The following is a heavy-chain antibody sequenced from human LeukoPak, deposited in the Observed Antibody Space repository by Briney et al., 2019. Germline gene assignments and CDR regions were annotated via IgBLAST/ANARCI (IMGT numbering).Heavy chain of an antibody. Sequence: ASVKVSCKASGYTFTNYAMNWVRQAPGQGLEWMGWINIDTGNPTYAQGFTGRFVFSLDTSVSTAYLQISSLKAEVTAVYYCVRGNYYVDYWGQGTLVTVSS. CDR3: VRGNYYVDY. CDR2: INIDTGNP. CDR1: GYTFTNYA. D-gene: IGHD3-10*01. V-gene: IGHV7-4-1*02. J-gene: IGHJ4*02.